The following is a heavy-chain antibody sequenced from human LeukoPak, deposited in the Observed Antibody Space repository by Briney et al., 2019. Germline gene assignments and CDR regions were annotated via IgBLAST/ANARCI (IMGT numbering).Heavy chain of an antibody. CDR3: ARDQFGRYDFWSGYSSPFDY. J-gene: IGHJ4*02. Sequence: GESLKISYAASGFTFSSYSMNWVRQAPGKGLEWVSSISSSSSYIYYADSVKGRFTISRDNAKNSLYLQMNSLRTEDTAVYYCARDQFGRYDFWSGYSSPFDYWGQGTLVTVSS. V-gene: IGHV3-21*01. D-gene: IGHD3-3*01. CDR2: ISSSSSYI. CDR1: GFTFSSYS.